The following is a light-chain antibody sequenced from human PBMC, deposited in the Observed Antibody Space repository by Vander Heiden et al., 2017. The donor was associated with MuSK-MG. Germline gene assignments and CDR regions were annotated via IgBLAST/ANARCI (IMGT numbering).Light chain of an antibody. V-gene: IGLV2-8*01. CDR3: SLYAGSSNLL. J-gene: IGLJ2*01. CDR1: SSDFGDYKY. Sequence: QSALTQPPSASGSPGQSVTISCTGASSDFGDYKYVSWYQQHPGKAPKLLIFEVSKRPSGVPDRFSGSKSGNTASLTVSGLQAEDEADYHCSLYAGSSNLLFGGGTRL. CDR2: EVS.